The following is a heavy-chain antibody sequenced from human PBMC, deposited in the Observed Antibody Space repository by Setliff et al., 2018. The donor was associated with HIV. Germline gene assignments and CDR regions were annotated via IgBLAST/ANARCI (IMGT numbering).Heavy chain of an antibody. V-gene: IGHV4-39*01. D-gene: IGHD3-10*01. Sequence: SETLSLTCNVSVASLSNRNYYWAWIRQPPGKGLEWVGSISHPGSTYYNPSLKSRVTISVDPSKNQFSLRLRSVTAADTSLYFCSRHGTYYHLFDYWGQGSPVTVSS. CDR3: SRHGTYYHLFDY. CDR2: ISHPGST. J-gene: IGHJ4*02. CDR1: VASLSNRNYY.